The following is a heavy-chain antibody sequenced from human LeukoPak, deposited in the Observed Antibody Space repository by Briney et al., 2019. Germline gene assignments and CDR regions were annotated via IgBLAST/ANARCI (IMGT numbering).Heavy chain of an antibody. CDR1: GVSFSGYY. CDR2: INHSGST. J-gene: IGHJ2*01. V-gene: IGHV4-34*01. CDR3: ARGGAAAGISDPFDL. Sequence: SGTLSLTCAVYGVSFSGYYWSWIRQPPGKGLEWIGEINHSGSTNHNPSLKSRGTISVDTSKTQSSLKLSSVTAADTAVYYCARGGAAAGISDPFDLWGRGTLVTVSS. D-gene: IGHD6-13*01.